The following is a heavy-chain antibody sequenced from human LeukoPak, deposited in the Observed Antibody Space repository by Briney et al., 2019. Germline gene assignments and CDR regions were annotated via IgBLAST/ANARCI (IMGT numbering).Heavy chain of an antibody. J-gene: IGHJ4*02. Sequence: SETLSLTCTVSGASVRRYYSSWIRQSPGKGLEWIGYSHYSGSANFNPSLKSRDSISVDTSKNQFSLNLRSLTAADTAVYYCAGGGYCSSASCHAPLFDWWGPGILVTVSS. CDR3: AGGGYCSSASCHAPLFDW. CDR2: SHYSGSA. V-gene: IGHV4-59*02. D-gene: IGHD2-2*01. CDR1: GASVRRYY.